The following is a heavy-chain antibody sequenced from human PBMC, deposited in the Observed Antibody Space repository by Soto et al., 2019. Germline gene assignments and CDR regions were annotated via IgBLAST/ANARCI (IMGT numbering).Heavy chain of an antibody. D-gene: IGHD5-12*01. CDR3: AGYSGYDSKYYYYYTDF. Sequence: GGSLRLSCAASGFTFSSFAMNWVRQAPGKGLEWVSAIGGSGASTYYADSVKGRFTISRDNSKNTLYLQMSGLKVEDTAVYYCAGYSGYDSKYYYYYTDFCGKGIMVTVSS. CDR2: IGGSGAST. V-gene: IGHV3-23*01. J-gene: IGHJ6*03. CDR1: GFTFSSFA.